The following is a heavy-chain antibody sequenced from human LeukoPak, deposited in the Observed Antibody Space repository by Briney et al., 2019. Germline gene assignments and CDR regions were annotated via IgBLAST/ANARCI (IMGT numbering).Heavy chain of an antibody. CDR2: THYSRST. D-gene: IGHD6-19*01. J-gene: IGHJ4*02. Sequence: NPSQTLSLTCTVSGDSISSGDYYWTWLRQHPGKGLQWIGYTHYSRSTYYNPSLESRLTMSVDTSKNQFSLKVSSVTAADTAVYYCARAKYNTGWNLDYWGQGTLVTVSS. V-gene: IGHV4-31*03. CDR3: ARAKYNTGWNLDY. CDR1: GDSISSGDYY.